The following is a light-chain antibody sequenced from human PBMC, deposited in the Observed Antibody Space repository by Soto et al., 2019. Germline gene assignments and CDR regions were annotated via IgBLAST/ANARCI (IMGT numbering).Light chain of an antibody. J-gene: IGKJ4*01. CDR2: DAS. CDR1: QSISSW. V-gene: IGKV1-5*01. Sequence: DIQMTQSPSTLSVSVGDRVTLTCRASQSISSWLAWYQQKPGQAPKLLIYDASSLESGIPSRFSGSGSGTEFTLTISSLQPDDFATYCCQQYSSYSSLTFGGGTKVEIK. CDR3: QQYSSYSSLT.